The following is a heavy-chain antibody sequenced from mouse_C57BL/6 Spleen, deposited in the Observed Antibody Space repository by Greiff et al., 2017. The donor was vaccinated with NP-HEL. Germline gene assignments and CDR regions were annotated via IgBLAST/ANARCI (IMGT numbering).Heavy chain of an antibody. Sequence: QVQLQQPGAELVMPGASVKLSCKASGYTFTSYWMHWVKQRPGQGLEWIGEIDPSDSYTNYNQKFKGKSTLTVDKSSSTAYMQLSSLTSEDSAVYYCARSSSHWYFDVWGTGTTVTVSS. CDR2: IDPSDSYT. CDR3: ARSSSHWYFDV. D-gene: IGHD1-1*01. J-gene: IGHJ1*03. CDR1: GYTFTSYW. V-gene: IGHV1-69*01.